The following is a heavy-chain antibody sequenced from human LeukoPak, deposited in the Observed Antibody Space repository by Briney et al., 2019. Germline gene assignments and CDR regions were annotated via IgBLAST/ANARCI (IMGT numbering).Heavy chain of an antibody. V-gene: IGHV3-21*01. CDR1: GFTFSSYS. CDR2: ISSSSSYI. Sequence: GGSLRLSCAASGFTFSSYSMNWVRQAPGKGLEWVSSISSSSSYIYYADSVKGRFTISRDNAKNSLYLQMNSLRAEDTAVYYCARASPELYYDFWSGYSYYFDYWGQGTLVTVSS. J-gene: IGHJ4*02. D-gene: IGHD3-3*01. CDR3: ARASPELYYDFWSGYSYYFDY.